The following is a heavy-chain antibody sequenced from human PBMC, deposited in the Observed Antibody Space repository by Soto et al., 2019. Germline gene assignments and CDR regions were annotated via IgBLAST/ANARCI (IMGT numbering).Heavy chain of an antibody. Sequence: EVQLVESGGGLVKPGGSLRLSCAVSGLTFSSAWMNWVRQAPGKGLEWVGRIKSKTARGTTDYAAPVKGRVTGSRDDSKTTLYLQMNSLKTEDIAVYYCTTDLYSFGKPTFDYWGQGTLVTVSS. J-gene: IGHJ4*02. CDR1: GLTFSSAW. CDR3: TTDLYSFGKPTFDY. CDR2: IKSKTARGTT. D-gene: IGHD5-18*01. V-gene: IGHV3-15*07.